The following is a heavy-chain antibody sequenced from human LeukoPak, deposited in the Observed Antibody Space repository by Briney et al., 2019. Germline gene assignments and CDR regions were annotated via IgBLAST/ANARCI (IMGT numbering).Heavy chain of an antibody. J-gene: IGHJ4*02. CDR2: ISSSSSYT. D-gene: IGHD3-22*01. Sequence: PGGSLRLSCAASGFTFSDYYMSWIRQAPGKGLEWVSYISSSSSYTNYADSVKGRFTISRDNAKNSLYLQMNSLRAEDTAVYYCARRYDSSGYYWGDWGQGTLVTVSS. CDR1: GFTFSDYY. CDR3: ARRYDSSGYYWGD. V-gene: IGHV3-11*03.